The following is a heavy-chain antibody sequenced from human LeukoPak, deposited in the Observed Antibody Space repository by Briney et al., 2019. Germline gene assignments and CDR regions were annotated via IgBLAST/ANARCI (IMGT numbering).Heavy chain of an antibody. CDR3: ARVLSGTLTGDRGGYYFDY. CDR2: ISWNSGSI. CDR1: GFTFDDYA. D-gene: IGHD7-27*01. Sequence: GRSLRLSCAASGFTFDDYAMHWVRQAPGKGLEWVSGISWNSGSIGYADSVKGRFTISRGNAKNSLYLQMNSLRAEDTAVYYCARVLSGTLTGDRGGYYFDYWGQGTLVTVSS. V-gene: IGHV3-9*01. J-gene: IGHJ4*02.